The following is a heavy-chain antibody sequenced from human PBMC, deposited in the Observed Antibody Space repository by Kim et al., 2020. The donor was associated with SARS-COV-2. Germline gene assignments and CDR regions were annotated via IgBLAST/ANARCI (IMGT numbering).Heavy chain of an antibody. CDR3: ARESGYCSGGRCFPFDY. V-gene: IGHV1-46*01. Sequence: ASVKVSCKASGYTFTSYYMNWVRQAPGQGLEWMGIINPGDVGTTYARKFQDRLTMTRDTSTSTVYMELSSLTSEDTAVYYCARESGYCSGGRCFPFDYWGQGTLVTVSS. J-gene: IGHJ4*02. D-gene: IGHD2-15*01. CDR2: INPGDVGT. CDR1: GYTFTSYY.